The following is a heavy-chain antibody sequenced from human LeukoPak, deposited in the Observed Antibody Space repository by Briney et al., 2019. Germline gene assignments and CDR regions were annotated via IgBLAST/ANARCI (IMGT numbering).Heavy chain of an antibody. CDR3: ARRAVRSFDI. Sequence: ETLSLTCTVSGGSISSYYWSWIRQPPGKGLEWIGYIYYSGSTNYNPSFKSRVTISVDTSKNQFSLKLSSVTAADTAVYYCARRAVRSFDIWGQGTMVTVSS. V-gene: IGHV4-59*08. J-gene: IGHJ3*02. CDR2: IYYSGST. CDR1: GGSISSYY.